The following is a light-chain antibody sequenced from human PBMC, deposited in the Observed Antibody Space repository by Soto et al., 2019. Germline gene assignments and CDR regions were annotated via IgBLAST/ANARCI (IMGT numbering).Light chain of an antibody. CDR2: GAS. V-gene: IGKV3D-20*02. CDR3: QQRSNWPRLT. J-gene: IGKJ4*01. Sequence: VLTQSPGTLSLSPGERATLSCRASQSVGSIYLAWYQQKPGQAPRLLIYGASTRATGIPARFSGSGRGSGTDFTLTISSLQPEDFAVYFCQQRSNWPRLTFGGGTKVDIK. CDR1: QSVGSIY.